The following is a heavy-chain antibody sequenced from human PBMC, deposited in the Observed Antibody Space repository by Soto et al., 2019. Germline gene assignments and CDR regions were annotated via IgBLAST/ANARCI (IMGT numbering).Heavy chain of an antibody. CDR1: GFTFSSYA. J-gene: IGHJ2*01. Sequence: QVQLVESGGGVVQPGRSLRLSCAASGFTFSSYAMHWVRQAPGKWLEWVAVISYDGSNKYYADSVKGRFTISRDSSKNTLYLQMNSLRAEDTAVYYCARPLWRDDYNWGYFDLWGRGTLVTVSS. V-gene: IGHV3-30-3*01. CDR3: ARPLWRDDYNWGYFDL. D-gene: IGHD4-4*01. CDR2: ISYDGSNK.